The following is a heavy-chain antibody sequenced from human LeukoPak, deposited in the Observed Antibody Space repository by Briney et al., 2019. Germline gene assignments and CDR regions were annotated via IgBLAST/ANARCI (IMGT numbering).Heavy chain of an antibody. D-gene: IGHD3-10*01. V-gene: IGHV4-59*01. CDR1: GGSISSYY. CDR3: ARALWFGEFFWFDP. Sequence: SVTLSLTCTVSGGSISSYYWSWIRQPPGKGLEWIGYIYYSGSTNYNPSLKSRVTISVDTSKNQFSLKLSSVTAADTAVYYCARALWFGEFFWFDPWGQGTLVTVSS. J-gene: IGHJ5*02. CDR2: IYYSGST.